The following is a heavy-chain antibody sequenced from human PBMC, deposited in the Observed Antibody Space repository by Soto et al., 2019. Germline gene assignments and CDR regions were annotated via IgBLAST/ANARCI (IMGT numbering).Heavy chain of an antibody. J-gene: IGHJ5*02. CDR1: GGSFSLHY. D-gene: IGHD3-22*01. Sequence: SETLSLTCTVYGGSFSLHYWSWIRQPPGRGLEWIGEIHHSGSIKYNPSLKSRVTISENTSTNQFSLNLSSVTAADTAVYYCAAGTNFYDRIGSNWFDPWGRGTLVTVS. CDR2: IHHSGSI. V-gene: IGHV4-34*01. CDR3: AAGTNFYDRIGSNWFDP.